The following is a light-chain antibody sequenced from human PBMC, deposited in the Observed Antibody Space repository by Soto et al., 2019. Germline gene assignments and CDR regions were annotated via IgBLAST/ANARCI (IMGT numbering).Light chain of an antibody. CDR3: CSYAGSYTLV. CDR2: DVN. J-gene: IGLJ2*01. V-gene: IGLV2-11*01. Sequence: QSALTQPRSVSGSPGQSVTLSCTGTSSDVGGYHYVSWYQHHPGKAPKIIIYDVNKRPSGVPDRFSGSKSGNTASLTISGLKTEYEADYYCCSYAGSYTLVFGGGTKLTVL. CDR1: SSDVGGYHY.